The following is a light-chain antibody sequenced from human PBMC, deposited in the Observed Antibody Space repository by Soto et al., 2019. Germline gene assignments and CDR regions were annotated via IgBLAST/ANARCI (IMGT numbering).Light chain of an antibody. J-gene: IGKJ1*01. Sequence: EIVMTQSPATLSVSPGERATLSCRASQSVSSNLAWYQQKPGQAPRLLIYGASTRASGIPARFSGSGSGTEFSLTISSLQSEDFALYFCQQYNNWPPDRTFGQGTKVESK. CDR3: QQYNNWPPDRT. CDR2: GAS. V-gene: IGKV3-15*01. CDR1: QSVSSN.